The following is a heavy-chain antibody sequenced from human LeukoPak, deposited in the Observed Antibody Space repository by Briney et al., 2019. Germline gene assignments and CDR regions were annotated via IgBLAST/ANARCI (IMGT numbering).Heavy chain of an antibody. J-gene: IGHJ6*02. Sequence: SETLSLTCAVSGGSISSSNWWSWVRQPPGKGLEWIGEIYHSGSTNYNPSLKSRVTISVDTSKNQFSLKLSSVTAADTAVYYCASLMGAYRTAYYGMDVWGQGTTVTVSS. CDR2: IYHSGST. CDR3: ASLMGAYRTAYYGMDV. D-gene: IGHD1-26*01. CDR1: GGSISSSNW. V-gene: IGHV4-4*02.